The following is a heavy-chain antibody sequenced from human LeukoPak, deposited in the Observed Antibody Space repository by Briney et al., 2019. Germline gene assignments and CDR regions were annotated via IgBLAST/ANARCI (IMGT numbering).Heavy chain of an antibody. J-gene: IGHJ5*02. V-gene: IGHV1-8*01. Sequence: HEASVTVSCKASGYTFTSYDINWVRQATGQGLEWMGWMNPNSGNTGYAQKFQGRVTMTRNTSISTAYMELSSLRSEDTAVDYCARQDRGYSYSPNWFYPWGQGTLVTVSS. D-gene: IGHD5-18*01. CDR3: ARQDRGYSYSPNWFYP. CDR1: GYTFTSYD. CDR2: MNPNSGNT.